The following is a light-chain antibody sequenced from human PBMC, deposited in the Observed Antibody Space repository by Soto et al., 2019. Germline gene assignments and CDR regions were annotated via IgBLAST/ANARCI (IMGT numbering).Light chain of an antibody. CDR3: QQANSFPLT. CDR2: DAS. Sequence: DIQMTQSPSSVSAFVGDRVTLTCRASQGIRSWLAWYQQKPGKAPKLLIYDASTLQSRVPSRFSGGGSGTHFTLTINSLQPEDFATYYCQQANSFPLTFGGGTKVEMK. V-gene: IGKV1-12*01. CDR1: QGIRSW. J-gene: IGKJ4*01.